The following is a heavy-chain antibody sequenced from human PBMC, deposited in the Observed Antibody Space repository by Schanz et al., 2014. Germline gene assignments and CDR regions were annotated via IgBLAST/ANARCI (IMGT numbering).Heavy chain of an antibody. D-gene: IGHD3-3*01. Sequence: EVQLVQSGGGLVQPGGSLRLSCTASGFSFSSYAMGWVRQAPGKGLEWVSYVSRSTPDIYYADSVKGRFTMSRDNAKNSVFLQMNSLRAEDTAVYYCVRDSFFAFDYWGQGTLVTVSS. CDR1: GFSFSSYA. J-gene: IGHJ4*02. V-gene: IGHV3-48*01. CDR2: VSRSTPDI. CDR3: VRDSFFAFDY.